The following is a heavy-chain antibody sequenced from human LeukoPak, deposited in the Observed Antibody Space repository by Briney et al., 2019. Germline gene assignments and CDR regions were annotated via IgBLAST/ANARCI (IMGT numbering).Heavy chain of an antibody. CDR2: MNPNSGNT. Sequence: ASVKVSCKASGYTFTSYDINWARQATGQGLEWMGRMNPNSGNTGYAQKFQGRVTMTRNTSISTAYMELSSLRSEDTAVYYCARGPRSTSCFDYWGQGTLVTVSS. CDR3: ARGPRSTSCFDY. D-gene: IGHD2-2*01. J-gene: IGHJ4*02. V-gene: IGHV1-8*01. CDR1: GYTFTSYD.